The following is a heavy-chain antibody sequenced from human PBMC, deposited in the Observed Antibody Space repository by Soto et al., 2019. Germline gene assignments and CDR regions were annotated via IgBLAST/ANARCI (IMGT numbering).Heavy chain of an antibody. J-gene: IGHJ4*02. CDR2: ISYDGSNK. CDR3: ARNLGWLQLPFDY. Sequence: QVQLVESGGGVVQPGRSLRLSCAASGFTFSSYAMHWVRQAPGKGLEWVAVISYDGSNKYYADSVKGRFTISRDNSKNTLYLQMNSLSAEDTAVYYCARNLGWLQLPFDYWGQGTLVTVSS. D-gene: IGHD5-12*01. CDR1: GFTFSSYA. V-gene: IGHV3-30-3*01.